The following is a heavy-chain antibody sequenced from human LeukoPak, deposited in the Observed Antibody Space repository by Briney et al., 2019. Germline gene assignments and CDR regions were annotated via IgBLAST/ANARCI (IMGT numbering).Heavy chain of an antibody. CDR1: GFTFSNHE. J-gene: IGHJ4*02. D-gene: IGHD2-21*01. CDR3: VRARLIRLENFFDY. V-gene: IGHV3-48*03. CDR2: TSRGGSDI. Sequence: GGSLRLSCVTSGFTFSNHEMNWVRQAPGKGLEWVAYTSRGGSDISYADSAKGRFTISRDIASNTLYLQMNSLRVEGTAVYFCVRARLIRLENFFDYWGQGTLVTVSS.